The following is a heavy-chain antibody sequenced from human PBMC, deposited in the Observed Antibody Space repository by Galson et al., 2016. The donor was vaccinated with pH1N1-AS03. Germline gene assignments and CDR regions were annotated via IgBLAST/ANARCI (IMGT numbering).Heavy chain of an antibody. D-gene: IGHD3-10*01. Sequence: SVKVSCKAAGGTFGNFVFTWVRQAPGQGLEWIGGIIPFFGSANYTQKLQDGVEITVDKSTRTVDMELRRLRYEDTAVYYCARGKWFGELAYYYYYGMDVWGQGTTVTVSS. J-gene: IGHJ6*02. CDR3: ARGKWFGELAYYYYYGMDV. CDR1: GGTFGNFV. V-gene: IGHV1-69*06. CDR2: IIPFFGSA.